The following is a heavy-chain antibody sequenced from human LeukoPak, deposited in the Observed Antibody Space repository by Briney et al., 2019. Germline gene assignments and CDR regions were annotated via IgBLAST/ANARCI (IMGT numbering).Heavy chain of an antibody. Sequence: PGGSLRLSCAASGFTFSSYAMSWVRQAPGKGLEWVSAISGSGGSTYYADSVKGRFTISRDNSKNTLYLQMNSLRAEDTAVYYCAKDQKTYYYDSSEGDNWFDPWGQGTLVTVSS. V-gene: IGHV3-23*01. J-gene: IGHJ5*02. CDR3: AKDQKTYYYDSSEGDNWFDP. CDR2: ISGSGGST. D-gene: IGHD3-22*01. CDR1: GFTFSSYA.